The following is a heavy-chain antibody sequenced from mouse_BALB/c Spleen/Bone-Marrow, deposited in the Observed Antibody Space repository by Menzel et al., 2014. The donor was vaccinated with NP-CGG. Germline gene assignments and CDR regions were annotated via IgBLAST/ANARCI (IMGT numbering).Heavy chain of an antibody. CDR1: GYTFSSYW. D-gene: IGHD1-1*01. CDR2: ILPGSGST. Sequence: QVQLQQSGAELMKPGASVKISCKATGYTFSSYWIEWVKQRPGHGLEWIGEILPGSGSTNYNEKFKGKATFTADTSSNTAYMRLSSLTSEDSAVYYCARWGSFAYWGQGTLVTVSA. V-gene: IGHV1-9*01. J-gene: IGHJ3*01. CDR3: ARWGSFAY.